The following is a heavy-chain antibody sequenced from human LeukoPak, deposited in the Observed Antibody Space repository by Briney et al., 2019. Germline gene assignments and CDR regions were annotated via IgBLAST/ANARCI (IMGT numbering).Heavy chain of an antibody. J-gene: IGHJ1*01. D-gene: IGHD3-22*01. CDR3: ARGKVIDITMIVVVGFGYFQH. V-gene: IGHV4-39*07. Sequence: SETLSLTCTVSGGSISSSSYYWGWICQPPGKGLEWIGSIYYSGSTYYNPSLKSRVTISVDTSKNQFSLKLSSVTAADTAVYYCARGKVIDITMIVVVGFGYFQHWGQGTLVTVSS. CDR2: IYYSGST. CDR1: GGSISSSSYY.